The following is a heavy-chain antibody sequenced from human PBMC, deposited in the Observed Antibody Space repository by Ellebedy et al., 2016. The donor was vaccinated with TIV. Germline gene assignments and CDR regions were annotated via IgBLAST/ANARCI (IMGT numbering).Heavy chain of an antibody. Sequence: PGGSLRLSCAASGFTFTQYWLHWVRQAPGKGPVWVSRINSDGSSTTYADSVKGRFTISRDNAKNSLYLQMNSLRAEDTAVYYCAREKSGHKWNDGFDSWGQGTLVTVSS. V-gene: IGHV3-74*01. J-gene: IGHJ4*02. CDR2: INSDGSST. CDR3: AREKSGHKWNDGFDS. D-gene: IGHD1-1*01. CDR1: GFTFTQYW.